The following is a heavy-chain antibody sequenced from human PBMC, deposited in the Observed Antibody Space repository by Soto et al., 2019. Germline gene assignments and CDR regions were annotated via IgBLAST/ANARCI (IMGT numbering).Heavy chain of an antibody. CDR2: IYWDDDK. V-gene: IGHV2-5*02. CDR3: AHRRGGIWFGEYRFDP. Sequence: QITLKESGPPLVKPTQPLTLTCTFSGFSLSTSGVGVGWIRQPPGKALEWLALIYWDDDKRYSPSLKSRLTITKDTSKNPVVLTMTNMDPVDTATYYCAHRRGGIWFGEYRFDPWGQGTLVTVSS. J-gene: IGHJ5*02. CDR1: GFSLSTSGVG. D-gene: IGHD3-10*01.